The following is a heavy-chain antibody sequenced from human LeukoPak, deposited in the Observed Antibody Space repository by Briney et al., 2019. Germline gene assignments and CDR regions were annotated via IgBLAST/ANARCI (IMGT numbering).Heavy chain of an antibody. CDR1: GGSISRNIYY. V-gene: IGHV4-39*01. Sequence: SETLSLTCTVSGGSISRNIYYWGWIRQPPGKGLLWIGSIYYSDSGKMYYNPSLKNRVTISADTSKNQFSLKVSSVTAADTAVYYCARRPPALGAFDIWGQGTMVSVSS. D-gene: IGHD7-27*01. CDR2: IYYSDSGKM. CDR3: ARRPPALGAFDI. J-gene: IGHJ3*02.